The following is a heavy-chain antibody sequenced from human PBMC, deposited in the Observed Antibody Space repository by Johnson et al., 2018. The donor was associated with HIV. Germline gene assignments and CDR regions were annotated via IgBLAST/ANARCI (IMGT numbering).Heavy chain of an antibody. D-gene: IGHD5-24*01. Sequence: VQLVESGGGVVRPGGSLRLSCAASGFTFDDYGMSWVRQAPGKGLEWVSGIGKVSDTYYSDSVKGRFSMSRENVKNSLYLQMNNLRAGDTAVYFCARESRDGPNLRAFDIWGQGTTVIVSS. CDR3: ARESRDGPNLRAFDI. J-gene: IGHJ3*02. CDR1: GFTFDDYG. CDR2: IGKVSDT. V-gene: IGHV3-20*04.